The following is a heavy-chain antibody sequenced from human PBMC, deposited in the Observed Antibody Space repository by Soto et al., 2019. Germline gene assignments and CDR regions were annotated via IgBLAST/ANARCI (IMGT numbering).Heavy chain of an antibody. CDR2: ISWNSGSI. Sequence: PGGSLRLSCAASGFTFDDYAMHWVRQAPGKGLEWVSGISWNSGSIGYADSVKGRFTISRDNAKNSLYLQMNSLIAEDTALYYCAKGYDFWSGYYSCFDYWGQGTLVTVSS. J-gene: IGHJ4*02. D-gene: IGHD3-3*01. CDR3: AKGYDFWSGYYSCFDY. V-gene: IGHV3-9*01. CDR1: GFTFDDYA.